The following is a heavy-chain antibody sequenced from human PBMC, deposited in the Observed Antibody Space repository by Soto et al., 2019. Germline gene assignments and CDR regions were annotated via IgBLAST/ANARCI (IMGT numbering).Heavy chain of an antibody. Sequence: QVQLVQSGAEVKKPGASVKVSCKASGYTFTSYGISWVRQAPGQGLEWMGWISAYNGNTNDAQKLQGRVPMTTDTSTSTASKEPRSLRSADTAVYYCVRDTEGYCTNGVCDYFDYWGEGTLVPVCS. CDR3: VRDTEGYCTNGVCDYFDY. J-gene: IGHJ4*02. V-gene: IGHV1-18*01. CDR1: GYTFTSYG. D-gene: IGHD2-8*01. CDR2: ISAYNGNT.